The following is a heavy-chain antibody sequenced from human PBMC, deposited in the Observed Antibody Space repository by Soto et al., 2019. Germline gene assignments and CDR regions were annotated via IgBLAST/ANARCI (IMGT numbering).Heavy chain of an antibody. D-gene: IGHD2-15*01. CDR1: GFTFSSYW. CDR2: INSDGTST. CDR3: VRDDSGLGLDY. Sequence: EVQLVESGGGLVQPGGSLRLSCAASGFTFSSYWMHWVRQAPGKGLVWVSHINSDGTSTTYADSVKGRFTIARDNAKNTLYLQMNSLRAEDTAVYYCVRDDSGLGLDYWGLGTLVAVSS. J-gene: IGHJ4*02. V-gene: IGHV3-74*01.